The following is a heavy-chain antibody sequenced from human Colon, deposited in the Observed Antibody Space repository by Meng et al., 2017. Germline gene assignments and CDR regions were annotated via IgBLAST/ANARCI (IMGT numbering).Heavy chain of an antibody. CDR2: IHHTGAT. D-gene: IGHD3-9*01. Sequence: SETLSLTCTGSGYSISSGYHCGWIRQPPGKWLEWIGIIHHTGATYYNPSLKSRVTILVDTSQNQFSLRMGSVTAADTAVYFSARDHAIAWFYLWGQGTMVTVSS. J-gene: IGHJ3*01. V-gene: IGHV4-38-2*02. CDR3: ARDHAIAWFYL. CDR1: GYSISSGYH.